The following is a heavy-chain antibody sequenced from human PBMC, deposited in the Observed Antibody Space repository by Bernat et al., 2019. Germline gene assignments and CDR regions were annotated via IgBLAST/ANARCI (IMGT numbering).Heavy chain of an antibody. V-gene: IGHV3-30*18. D-gene: IGHD2-2*01. CDR3: AKDGGYCISTSCQGGWFFDY. J-gene: IGHJ4*02. Sequence: QVQLVESGGGVVQPGRSLRLSCAASGFTFSSYGMHWVRQAPGKGLEWVAVISYDGINKYYADSVKGRFTISRDNSKNTLYLQMNSLRAEDTAVYYCAKDGGYCISTSCQGGWFFDYWGQGTLVTVSS. CDR1: GFTFSSYG. CDR2: ISYDGINK.